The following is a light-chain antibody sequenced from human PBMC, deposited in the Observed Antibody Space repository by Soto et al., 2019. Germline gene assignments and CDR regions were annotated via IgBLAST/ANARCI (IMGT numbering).Light chain of an antibody. Sequence: QSVLTQPASVSGSPGQSITISCTGTSSDVGGYNYVSWYQQHPGKAPKFMIYDVSNRPSGVSNRFSGSKSGNTASLTISGLQAEDEADYYCSSYTPSYTRQIVFGTGTKVTVL. CDR3: SSYTPSYTRQIV. V-gene: IGLV2-14*01. CDR1: SSDVGGYNY. CDR2: DVS. J-gene: IGLJ1*01.